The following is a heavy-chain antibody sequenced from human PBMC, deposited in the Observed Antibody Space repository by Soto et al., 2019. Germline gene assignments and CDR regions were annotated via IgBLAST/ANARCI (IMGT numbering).Heavy chain of an antibody. D-gene: IGHD5-12*01. CDR3: AITGYNGPFDY. CDR2: IFPGDSDT. J-gene: IGHJ4*02. Sequence: GESLKISCKGSGYSFSTYWIAWVRQLPGRGLEWMGTIFPGDSDTRYSPSFQGQVTISADKSISTAYLQWSSLKASDIAMYYCAITGYNGPFDYWGQGTLVTAPQ. CDR1: GYSFSTYW. V-gene: IGHV5-51*01.